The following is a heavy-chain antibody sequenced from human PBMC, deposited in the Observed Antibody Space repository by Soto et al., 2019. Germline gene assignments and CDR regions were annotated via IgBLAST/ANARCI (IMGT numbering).Heavy chain of an antibody. J-gene: IGHJ4*02. CDR3: AKGFLYSYIDY. CDR2: ISDSGGST. V-gene: IGHV3-23*01. Sequence: PGGSLRLSCAASGFTLSSYAISWVRQAPGKGLEWVSGISDSGGSTYYADSVKGRFTNSRDNSKNTLYLQMNSLRAEDTAVYYCAKGFLYSYIDYWGQGTLVTVSS. CDR1: GFTLSSYA. D-gene: IGHD4-4*01.